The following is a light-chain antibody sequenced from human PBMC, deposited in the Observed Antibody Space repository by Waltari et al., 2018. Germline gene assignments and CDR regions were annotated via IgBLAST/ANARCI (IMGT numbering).Light chain of an antibody. CDR3: QSYDTTLSVV. CDR2: GVN. CDR1: GSNLGAGYD. Sequence: QSVLTQPPSVSGAPGPRVTIPCPASGSNLGAGYDVHWYRQLPGKAPTLPTYGVNTRPPGVSDRFSGSQFDTSASLAIAGLQADDEADYYCQSYDTTLSVVFGGGTKLTVL. J-gene: IGLJ2*01. V-gene: IGLV1-40*01.